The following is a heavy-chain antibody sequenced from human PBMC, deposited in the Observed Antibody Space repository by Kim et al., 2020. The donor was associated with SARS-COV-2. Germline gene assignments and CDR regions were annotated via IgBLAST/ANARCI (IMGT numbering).Heavy chain of an antibody. Sequence: GGSLRLSCAASGFTFDDYAMHWVRQAPGKGLEWVSGISWNSGSIGYADSVKGRFTISRDNAKNSLYLQMNSLRAEDTALYYCAKDTLGLSGSYYNWFDPWGQGTLVTVSS. CDR3: AKDTLGLSGSYYNWFDP. V-gene: IGHV3-9*01. D-gene: IGHD1-26*01. CDR2: ISWNSGSI. J-gene: IGHJ5*02. CDR1: GFTFDDYA.